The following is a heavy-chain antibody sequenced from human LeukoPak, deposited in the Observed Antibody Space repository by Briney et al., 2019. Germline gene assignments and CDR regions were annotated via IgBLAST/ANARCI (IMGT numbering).Heavy chain of an antibody. CDR3: ARLFDSSGYYVDY. CDR2: IYPGDSDT. J-gene: IGHJ4*02. Sequence: GESLKISCKGSGYTFTSYWIGWVRQTPGKGLEWMGIIYPGDSDTRYRPSFQGQVTISADKSISTAYLQWGSLEASDTAMYYCARLFDSSGYYVDYWGQGTLVTVSS. V-gene: IGHV5-51*01. D-gene: IGHD3-22*01. CDR1: GYTFTSYW.